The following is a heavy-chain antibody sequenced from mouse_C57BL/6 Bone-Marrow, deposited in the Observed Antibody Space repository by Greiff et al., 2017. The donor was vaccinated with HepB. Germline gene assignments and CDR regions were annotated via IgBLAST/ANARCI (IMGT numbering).Heavy chain of an antibody. J-gene: IGHJ3*01. V-gene: IGHV5-4*01. D-gene: IGHD2-2*01. CDR3: ARDPYGHGAWFAY. Sequence: EVKLVESGGGLVKPGGSLKLSCAASGFTFSTYAMSWVRQTPEKRLEWVATISDGGSYTYYPDNVKGRFTISRDNAKNNLYLQMSHLKSEDTAMYYCARDPYGHGAWFAYWGQGTRVTVSA. CDR2: ISDGGSYT. CDR1: GFTFSTYA.